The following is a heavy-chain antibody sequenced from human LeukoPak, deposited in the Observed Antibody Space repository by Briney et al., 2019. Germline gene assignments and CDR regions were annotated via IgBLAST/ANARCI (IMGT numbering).Heavy chain of an antibody. CDR3: ARGLGTTWDPQHY. D-gene: IGHD3-16*01. Sequence: KASETLSLTCTVSGGSISSYYWSWIRQPPGKGLEWIGYIYYSGSTNYNPSLKSRVTISVDTSKNQFSLKLSSVTAADTAVYYCARGLGTTWDPQHYWGLGTLVTVSS. CDR2: IYYSGST. J-gene: IGHJ4*02. CDR1: GGSISSYY. V-gene: IGHV4-59*01.